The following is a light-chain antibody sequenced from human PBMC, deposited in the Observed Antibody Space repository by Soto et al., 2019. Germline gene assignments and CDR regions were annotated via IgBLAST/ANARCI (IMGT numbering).Light chain of an antibody. CDR1: QSISVY. CDR2: AAS. Sequence: DIQMTQSPSSLSASVGDRATITCRASQSISVYLNWYQQKPGKAPNLLIYAASSLQSGVPSRFSGSGTGTHFNITISSLQPEDFATYYCQQSYKTLYTFGQGTKLEIK. CDR3: QQSYKTLYT. V-gene: IGKV1-39*01. J-gene: IGKJ2*01.